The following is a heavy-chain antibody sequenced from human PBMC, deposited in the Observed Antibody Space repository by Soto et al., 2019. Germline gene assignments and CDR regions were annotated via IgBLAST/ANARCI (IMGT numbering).Heavy chain of an antibody. Sequence: PSQTLSLTCAISGDSVSSNSAAWNWIRQSPSRGLEWLGRTYYRSKWYNDYAVSVKSRITINPDTSKNQFSLQLNSVTPEDTAVYYCARDQGYCSSTSYTPGDGMDVWGQGTTVTVSS. D-gene: IGHD2-2*01. CDR1: GDSVSSNSAA. J-gene: IGHJ6*02. CDR3: ARDQGYCSSTSYTPGDGMDV. V-gene: IGHV6-1*01. CDR2: TYYRSKWYN.